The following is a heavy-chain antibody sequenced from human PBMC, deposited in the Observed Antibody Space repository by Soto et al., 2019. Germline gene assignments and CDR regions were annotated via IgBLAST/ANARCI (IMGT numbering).Heavy chain of an antibody. Sequence: QITLKESGPTLVKPTQTLTLTCTFSGFSLSTSGVGVAWIRQPPGKALEWLALIYWEDDKRYSSSLQSRSTIXKXNSKNQVVLTVTYMDPVDTATYSGAHGPRGQSSHDRWGQGTLVTVSS. D-gene: IGHD6-19*01. V-gene: IGHV2-5*02. J-gene: IGHJ5*02. CDR1: GFSLSTSGVG. CDR3: AHGPRGQSSHDR. CDR2: IYWEDDK.